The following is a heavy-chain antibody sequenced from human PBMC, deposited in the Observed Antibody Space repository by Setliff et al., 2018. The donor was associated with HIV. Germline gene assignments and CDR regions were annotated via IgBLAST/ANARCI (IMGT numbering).Heavy chain of an antibody. J-gene: IGHJ4*02. Sequence: GGSLRLSCAASGFTFRNAWMSWVRQAPGKGLEWVGRIKSKSDGGAVHYAAPVKGRFTISRDDSQDTLYLEMNSLTNEDTAMYYCVRDPIEGSPDYFDYWGQGALVTVSS. CDR3: VRDPIEGSPDYFDY. CDR1: GFTFRNAW. D-gene: IGHD1-26*01. CDR2: IKSKSDGGAV. V-gene: IGHV3-15*06.